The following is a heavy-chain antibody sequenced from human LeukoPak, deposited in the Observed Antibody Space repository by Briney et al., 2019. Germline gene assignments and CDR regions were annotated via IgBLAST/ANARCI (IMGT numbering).Heavy chain of an antibody. CDR1: GFTFSRYW. J-gene: IGHJ4*02. D-gene: IGHD3-22*01. CDR2: IKQDGSEK. CDR3: ARDKGDYDTSGSLFVF. Sequence: GGSLRLSCVASGFTFSRYWVSWVRQAPRKGLEWVANIKQDGSEKYYVDSVKGRFTISRDNAKNSLYLQMNSLRAEDTAVYYCARDKGDYDTSGSLFVFGGQGTLVTVSS. V-gene: IGHV3-7*03.